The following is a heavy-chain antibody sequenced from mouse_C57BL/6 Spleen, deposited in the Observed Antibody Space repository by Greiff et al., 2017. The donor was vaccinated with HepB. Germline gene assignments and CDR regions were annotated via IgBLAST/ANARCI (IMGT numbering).Heavy chain of an antibody. CDR2: ISDGGSYT. CDR1: GFTFSSYA. J-gene: IGHJ2*01. D-gene: IGHD1-1*01. CDR3: AREDSSSYPYFDY. Sequence: EVKLVESGGGLVKPGGSLKLSCAASGFTFSSYAMSWVRQTPEKRLEWVATISDGGSYTYYPDNVKGRFTISRDNAKNNLYLQMSHLKSEDTAMYYCAREDSSSYPYFDYWGQGTTLTVSS. V-gene: IGHV5-4*03.